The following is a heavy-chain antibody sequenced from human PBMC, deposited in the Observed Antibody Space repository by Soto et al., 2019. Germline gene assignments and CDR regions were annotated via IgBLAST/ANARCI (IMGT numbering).Heavy chain of an antibody. CDR3: AREITAYGMDV. Sequence: QVQLVQSGAEVKKPGASVKVSCKASGYTFTSYDINWVRQATGQGLEWMGWMNPNSGNTAYAQKFQGRVTMTRNTSISTAYLELRSLRSEATAVYYCAREITAYGMDVWGQGTTVTVSS. V-gene: IGHV1-8*01. J-gene: IGHJ6*02. CDR2: MNPNSGNT. D-gene: IGHD1-20*01. CDR1: GYTFTSYD.